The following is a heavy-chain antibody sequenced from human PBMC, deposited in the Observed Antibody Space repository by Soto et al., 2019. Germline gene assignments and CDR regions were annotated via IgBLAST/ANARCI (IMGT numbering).Heavy chain of an antibody. Sequence: KTSETLSLTCTVSGGSVSSGSYYWSWIRQPPGKGLEWIGYIYYSGSTNYNPSLKSRVTISVDTSKNQFSLKLSSVTAADTAVYYCARDRIAARFMSYYYYGMDVWGQGTTVTVSS. D-gene: IGHD6-6*01. CDR1: GGSVSSGSYY. J-gene: IGHJ6*02. V-gene: IGHV4-61*01. CDR3: ARDRIAARFMSYYYYGMDV. CDR2: IYYSGST.